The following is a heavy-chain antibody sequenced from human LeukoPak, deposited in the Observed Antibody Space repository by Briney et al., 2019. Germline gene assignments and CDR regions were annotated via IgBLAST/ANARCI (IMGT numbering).Heavy chain of an antibody. V-gene: IGHV3-74*01. CDR3: PRARDGYNSSRAGDY. Sequence: GGSLRLSCAASGFTFSSYWMHWVRQAPGKGLVWVSRINGDGSSTSYADSVKGRFTISRDNAKNTLYLQMNSLRAEDTAVYYCPRARDGYNSSRAGDYWGQGTLVTVSS. J-gene: IGHJ4*02. CDR2: INGDGSST. D-gene: IGHD5-24*01. CDR1: GFTFSSYW.